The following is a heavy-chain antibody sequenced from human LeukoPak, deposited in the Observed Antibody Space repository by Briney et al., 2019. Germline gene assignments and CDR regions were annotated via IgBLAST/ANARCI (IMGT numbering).Heavy chain of an antibody. J-gene: IGHJ4*02. D-gene: IGHD6-19*01. CDR1: GFTFSNAW. V-gene: IGHV3-15*01. CDR2: IYRKSDGGTT. CDR3: TRGSNSYDSSDIDN. Sequence: GGSLRLSCAASGFTFSNAWMNWVRQAPGKGLEWVGRIYRKSDGGTTEYAAPVKGRFTISRDDSKDTLFLQMSSLKSEDTAVYYCTRGSNSYDSSDIDNWGQGTLVTVSS.